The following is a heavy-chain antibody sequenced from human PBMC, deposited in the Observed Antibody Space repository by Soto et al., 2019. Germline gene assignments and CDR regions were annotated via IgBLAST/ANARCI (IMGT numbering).Heavy chain of an antibody. D-gene: IGHD6-6*01. CDR3: ARVVGAIAARLVFWFDP. V-gene: IGHV4-4*02. Sequence: TSETLSLTCAVSSGSISSSNWWSWVRQPPGKGLEWIGEIYHSGSTNYNPSLKSRVTISVDKSKNQFSLKLSSVTAADTAVYYCARVVGAIAARLVFWFDPWGQGTLVTVSS. CDR1: SGSISSSNW. CDR2: IYHSGST. J-gene: IGHJ5*02.